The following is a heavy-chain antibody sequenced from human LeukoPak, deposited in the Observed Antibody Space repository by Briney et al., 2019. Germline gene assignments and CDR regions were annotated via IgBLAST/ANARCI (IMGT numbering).Heavy chain of an antibody. CDR1: GGSISSGDYY. CDR3: ARANTAMVGGYYYYYGMDV. CDR2: IYYGGST. V-gene: IGHV4-30-4*01. J-gene: IGHJ6*02. Sequence: PSQTLSLTCTVSGGSISSGDYYWSWIRQPPGKGLERIGYIYYGGSTYYNPSLKSRVTISVDTSKNQFSLKLSSVTAADTAVYYCARANTAMVGGYYYYYGMDVWGQGTTVTVSS. D-gene: IGHD5-18*01.